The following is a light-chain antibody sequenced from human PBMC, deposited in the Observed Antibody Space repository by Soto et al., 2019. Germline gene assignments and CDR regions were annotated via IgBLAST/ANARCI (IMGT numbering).Light chain of an antibody. CDR2: DTS. J-gene: IGKJ1*01. CDR1: QSVGGSS. CDR3: QQYQNSPRT. Sequence: ETVLTQSPGTLSLSPGERATVSCRASQSVGGSSLAWYQQRPGQAPRLLIYDTSKRATGIPDRFSGSGSGTDFTLTISRLGPEDFAVYYCQQYQNSPRTFGQGTKVDIK. V-gene: IGKV3-20*01.